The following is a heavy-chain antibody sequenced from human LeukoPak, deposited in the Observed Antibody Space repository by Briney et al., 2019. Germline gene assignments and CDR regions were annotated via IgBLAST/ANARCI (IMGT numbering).Heavy chain of an antibody. V-gene: IGHV3-7*01. CDR2: IKGDGNEK. CDR3: AKEGAYPIITYDS. J-gene: IGHJ5*01. D-gene: IGHD3-10*01. CDR1: GFTFSNYW. Sequence: TGGSLRLSCAASGFTFSNYWMNWVRQAPGKGLEWVANIKGDGNEKNYVDSVKGRFSISRDNAKNSLYLQMDSLRAEDTAVYYCAKEGAYPIITYDSWGQGAPVTVSS.